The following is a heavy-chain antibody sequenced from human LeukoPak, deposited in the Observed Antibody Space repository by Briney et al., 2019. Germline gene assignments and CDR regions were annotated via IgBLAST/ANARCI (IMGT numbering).Heavy chain of an antibody. V-gene: IGHV3-48*02. J-gene: IGHJ4*02. CDR3: ARGRSWYGEFYFDY. Sequence: GGSLRLSCAASGLTFSSYSMNWVRQAPGKGLEWVSYISSSSSTIYYADSVKGRFTISRDNAKNSLYLQMNSLRDEDTAVYYCARGRSWYGEFYFDYWGQGTLVTVSS. D-gene: IGHD6-13*01. CDR1: GLTFSSYS. CDR2: ISSSSSTI.